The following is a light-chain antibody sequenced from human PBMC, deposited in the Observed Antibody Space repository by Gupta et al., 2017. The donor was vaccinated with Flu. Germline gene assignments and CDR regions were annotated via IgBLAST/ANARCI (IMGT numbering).Light chain of an antibody. CDR1: QSVLYSSNNKNY. Sequence: DIVMTQSPDSLAVSLGERATINCKSSQSVLYSSNNKNYLAWYQQKPGQPPKLLISWASTREFGVPDRFSGSGSGTDFTLTIRSLQAEDVAVYYCQQYYSTPLTFGGGTKVEIK. J-gene: IGKJ4*01. CDR2: WAS. V-gene: IGKV4-1*01. CDR3: QQYYSTPLT.